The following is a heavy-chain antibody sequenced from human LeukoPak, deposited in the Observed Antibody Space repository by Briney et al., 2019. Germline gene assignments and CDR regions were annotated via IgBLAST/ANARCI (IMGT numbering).Heavy chain of an antibody. V-gene: IGHV4-31*03. Sequence: PSETLSLTCTVSGGSISSGGYYWSWIRQHPGKGLEWIGYIYYSGSTYYNPSLKSRVTISVDTSKKQFSLKLNSVTAADTAVYYCARDQSITFGGAGDAFDIWGQGTMVTVSS. CDR2: IYYSGST. J-gene: IGHJ3*02. CDR1: GGSISSGGYY. CDR3: ARDQSITFGGAGDAFDI. D-gene: IGHD3-16*01.